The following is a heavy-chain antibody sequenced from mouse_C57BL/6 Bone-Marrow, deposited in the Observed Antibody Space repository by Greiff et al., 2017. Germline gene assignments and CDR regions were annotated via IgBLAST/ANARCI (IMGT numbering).Heavy chain of an antibody. J-gene: IGHJ4*01. D-gene: IGHD1-1*01. Sequence: QVQLQQPGTELVKPGASVKLSCKASGYTFTSYWMHWVQQRPGQGLEWIGNINPSNGGTNYNEKFKSKATLTVDKSSSTAYMQLRSLTSEDSAVYYCARTHYGSSYDYAMDYWGQGTSVTVSS. V-gene: IGHV1-53*01. CDR1: GYTFTSYW. CDR2: INPSNGGT. CDR3: ARTHYGSSYDYAMDY.